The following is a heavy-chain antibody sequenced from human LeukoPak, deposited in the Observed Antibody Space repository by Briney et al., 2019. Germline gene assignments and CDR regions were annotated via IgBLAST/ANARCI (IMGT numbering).Heavy chain of an antibody. J-gene: IGHJ6*02. D-gene: IGHD1-26*01. CDR2: INHNGNVN. CDR1: GFTFSSYW. V-gene: IGHV3-7*01. CDR3: ARGASGSYYNYYYYGMDV. Sequence: GGSLRLSCAASGFTFSSYWMNWARQAPGKGLEWVASINHNGNVNYYADSVKGRFTISKDNSKNTLYLQMNSLRAEDTAVYYCARGASGSYYNYYYYGMDVWGQGTTVTVSS.